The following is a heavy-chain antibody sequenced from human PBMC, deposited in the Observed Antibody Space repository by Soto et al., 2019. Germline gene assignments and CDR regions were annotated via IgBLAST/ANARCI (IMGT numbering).Heavy chain of an antibody. Sequence: QVQLVQSGAEVKKPGSSVKVSCKASGGTFSSYAISWVRQAPGQGLEWMGGIIPIPGTANYEQKFQGRVTITADESTSTAYMERRSLRSEDTAVYYCARSQGSSTSLEIYYYYYYGMDVWGQGTTVTVSS. CDR1: GGTFSSYA. D-gene: IGHD2-2*01. CDR3: ARSQGSSTSLEIYYYYYYGMDV. V-gene: IGHV1-69*01. J-gene: IGHJ6*02. CDR2: IIPIPGTA.